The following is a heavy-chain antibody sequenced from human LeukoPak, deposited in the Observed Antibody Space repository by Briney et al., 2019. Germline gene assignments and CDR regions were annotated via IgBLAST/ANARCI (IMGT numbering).Heavy chain of an antibody. CDR3: ARRAGTDWFDP. Sequence: AETLSLTCTVSGGSISSYYWSWIRQPPGKGLEWIGYICYSGSTNYNPSLKSRVTISVDMSKNQFSLKLSSVTAADTAVYYCARRAGTDWFDPWGQGTLVTVSS. J-gene: IGHJ5*02. CDR1: GGSISSYY. CDR2: ICYSGST. D-gene: IGHD6-13*01. V-gene: IGHV4-59*01.